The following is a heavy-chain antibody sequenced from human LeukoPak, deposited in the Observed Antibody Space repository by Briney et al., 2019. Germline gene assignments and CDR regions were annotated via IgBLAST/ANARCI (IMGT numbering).Heavy chain of an antibody. J-gene: IGHJ4*02. D-gene: IGHD3-10*01. Sequence: PSETLSLTCAVYGGSLSGYYWSWIRQPPGKGLEWIGEINHSGSTNYNPSLKSRVTISVDTSKNQFSLKLSSVTAADAAVYYCASAYGSGSSIYYFDYWGQGTLVTVSS. CDR1: GGSLSGYY. CDR3: ASAYGSGSSIYYFDY. CDR2: INHSGST. V-gene: IGHV4-34*01.